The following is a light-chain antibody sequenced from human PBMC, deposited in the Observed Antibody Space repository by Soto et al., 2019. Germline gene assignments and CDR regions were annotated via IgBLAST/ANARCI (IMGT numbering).Light chain of an antibody. V-gene: IGKV1-33*01. CDR1: QDIKNY. Sequence: DIQMTQSPSSLSASVGDRVTITCQASQDIKNYLNWYQQKPGEAPKVLIYEASSLGTGVPSRFSGGGSGSHFTFTLSSLQPEDFATYYCQHYVNLPLTFGGGTKVEVK. CDR3: QHYVNLPLT. CDR2: EAS. J-gene: IGKJ4*01.